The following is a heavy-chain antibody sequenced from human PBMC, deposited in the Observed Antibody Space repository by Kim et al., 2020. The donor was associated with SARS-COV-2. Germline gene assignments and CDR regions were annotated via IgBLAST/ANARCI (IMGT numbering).Heavy chain of an antibody. Sequence: GESLKISCKVSGYIFSNYWIGWVRQMSGKGLEWMGIIYPGDSDTRYSPSFQGQVTISVDKSISTAYLQWSSLKALDTAMYYCARHDVYYYGSGTYSGGGDPRRGVFWFDPWCQGTLVTVSS. CDR1: GYIFSNYW. D-gene: IGHD3-10*01. J-gene: IGHJ5*02. CDR3: ARHDVYYYGSGTYSGGGDPRRGVFWFDP. V-gene: IGHV5-51*01. CDR2: IYPGDSDT.